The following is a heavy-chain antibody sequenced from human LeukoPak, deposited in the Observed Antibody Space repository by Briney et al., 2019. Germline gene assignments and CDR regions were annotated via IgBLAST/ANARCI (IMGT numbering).Heavy chain of an antibody. Sequence: GGSLRLSCAASGFTFDDYAMHWVRQAPGKGLEWVSGISWNSGSIGYADSVKGRFTISRGNAKNSLYLQMNSLRAEDTALYYCAADYYDSSGYYDHDAFDIWGQGTMVTVSS. D-gene: IGHD3-22*01. V-gene: IGHV3-9*01. J-gene: IGHJ3*02. CDR1: GFTFDDYA. CDR2: ISWNSGSI. CDR3: AADYYDSSGYYDHDAFDI.